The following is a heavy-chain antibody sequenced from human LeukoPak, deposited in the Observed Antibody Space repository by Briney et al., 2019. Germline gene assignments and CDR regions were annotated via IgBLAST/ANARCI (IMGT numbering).Heavy chain of an antibody. D-gene: IGHD3-22*01. Sequence: ASVKVSCKASGGTFSSYAISWVRQAPGQGLEWMGGIIPIFGTANYAQKFQGRVTITADESTSTAYMELSSLRSEDTAVYYCARDAHYYDSSGRESNAFDIWGQGTMVTVSS. CDR2: IIPIFGTA. CDR3: ARDAHYYDSSGRESNAFDI. V-gene: IGHV1-69*13. CDR1: GGTFSSYA. J-gene: IGHJ3*02.